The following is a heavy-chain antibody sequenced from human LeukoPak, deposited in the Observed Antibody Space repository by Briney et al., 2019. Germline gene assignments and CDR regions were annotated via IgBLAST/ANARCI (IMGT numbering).Heavy chain of an antibody. Sequence: EASVKVSCKASGYTFTGYYMHWVRQAPGQGLEWMGWISPNSGGTNYAQKFQGRVTMTRDTSISTAYMELSRLRSDDTAVYYCARDLIVVVPAAISVWFDPWGQGTLVTVSS. V-gene: IGHV1-2*02. CDR3: ARDLIVVVPAAISVWFDP. D-gene: IGHD2-2*01. CDR1: GYTFTGYY. CDR2: ISPNSGGT. J-gene: IGHJ5*02.